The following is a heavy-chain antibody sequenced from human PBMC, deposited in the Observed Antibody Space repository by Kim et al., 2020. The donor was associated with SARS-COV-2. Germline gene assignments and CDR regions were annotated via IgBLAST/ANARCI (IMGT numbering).Heavy chain of an antibody. V-gene: IGHV1-69*13. CDR1: GGTFSSYA. CDR2: IIPIFGTA. Sequence: SVKVSCKASGGTFSSYAISWVRQAPGQGLEWMGGIIPIFGTANYAQKFQGRVTITADESTSTAYMELSSLRSEDTAVYYCARTSIPPYSGYDLGPKGSVYFDYWGQGTLVTVSS. J-gene: IGHJ4*02. CDR3: ARTSIPPYSGYDLGPKGSVYFDY. D-gene: IGHD5-12*01.